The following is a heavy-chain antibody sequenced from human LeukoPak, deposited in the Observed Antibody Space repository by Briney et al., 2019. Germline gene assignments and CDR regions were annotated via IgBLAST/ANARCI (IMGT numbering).Heavy chain of an antibody. D-gene: IGHD3-22*01. CDR1: GFTFSSYS. V-gene: IGHV3-48*01. J-gene: IGHJ6*03. CDR2: ISSSSSTI. CDR3: ARDSDSSGYYYYYYYYMDV. Sequence: GGSLRLSCAASGFTFSSYSMNWVRQAPGKGLEWVSYISSSSSTIYYADSVKGRFTISRDNAKNSLYLQMNSLRAEDTAVYYCARDSDSSGYYYYYYYYMDVWGKGTTVTVSS.